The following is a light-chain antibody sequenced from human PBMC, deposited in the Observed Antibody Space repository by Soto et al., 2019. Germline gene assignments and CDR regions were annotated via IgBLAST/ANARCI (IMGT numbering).Light chain of an antibody. Sequence: ENVLTQSPGTLSLSPGERATLSCRASQSLSSNYLAWYQQRPGQTPRLLIYDASNRATGIPARFSGSGSGTDFTLTISSLEPEDFAVYYCQQRSNWPPITFGQGTRLEIK. CDR1: QSLSSNY. V-gene: IGKV3-11*01. CDR3: QQRSNWPPIT. J-gene: IGKJ5*01. CDR2: DAS.